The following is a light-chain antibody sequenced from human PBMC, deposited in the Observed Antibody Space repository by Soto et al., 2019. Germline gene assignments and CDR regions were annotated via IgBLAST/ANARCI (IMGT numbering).Light chain of an antibody. J-gene: IGKJ5*01. CDR3: QQSYRALT. Sequence: DIEMTQSPSSLSASVGDRISITCRASQSVSSYPNWYQQKPGKAPRLLIYAASHLHTGIPARFRGTGSATHFTLTISSPQPEDFATYYCQQSYRALTFGQGTRLEI. CDR2: AAS. V-gene: IGKV1-39*01. CDR1: QSVSSY.